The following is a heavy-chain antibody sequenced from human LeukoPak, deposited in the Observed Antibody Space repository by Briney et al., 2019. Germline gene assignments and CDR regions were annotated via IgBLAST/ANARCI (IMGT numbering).Heavy chain of an antibody. CDR1: VFSFSSYW. Sequence: GGSLRLSCAASVFSFSSYWMSWVRQAPGKGLEWVANIKQDGSEKYYVDSVKGRFTISRDNAKNSLYLQMNGLRAEDTAVYYCVGHSDYWGQGTLVTVSS. CDR2: IKQDGSEK. D-gene: IGHD3-16*01. CDR3: VGHSDY. V-gene: IGHV3-7*01. J-gene: IGHJ4*02.